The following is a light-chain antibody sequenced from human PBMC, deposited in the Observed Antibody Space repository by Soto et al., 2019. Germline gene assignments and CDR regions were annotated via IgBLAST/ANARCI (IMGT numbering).Light chain of an antibody. J-gene: IGKJ3*01. CDR3: QQSYSNPGT. CDR1: QSTSSY. Sequence: DIQMTQSPSSLSASVGDRVTITCRASQSTSSYLNWYQQKPGKAPKLLIYAASSLQSGVPSRFSGSGSGTDFTLTISSLQPEDFATYYCQQSYSNPGTFGPGTKVDIK. V-gene: IGKV1-39*01. CDR2: AAS.